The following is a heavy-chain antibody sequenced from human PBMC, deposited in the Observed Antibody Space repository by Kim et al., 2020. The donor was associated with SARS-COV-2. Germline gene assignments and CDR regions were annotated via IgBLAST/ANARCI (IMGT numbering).Heavy chain of an antibody. Sequence: GGSLRLSCAASGFTFSSYAMHWVRQAPGKGLEWVAVISYDGSNKYYADSVKGRFTISRDNSKNTLYLQMNSLRAEDTAVYYCARDSAARIVGANNFDYWGQGALGTVSS. V-gene: IGHV3-30*04. D-gene: IGHD1-26*01. CDR3: ARDSAARIVGANNFDY. CDR2: ISYDGSNK. CDR1: GFTFSSYA. J-gene: IGHJ4*02.